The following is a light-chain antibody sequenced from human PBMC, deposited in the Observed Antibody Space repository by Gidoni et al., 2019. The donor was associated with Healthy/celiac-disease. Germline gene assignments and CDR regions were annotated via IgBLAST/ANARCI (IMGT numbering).Light chain of an antibody. V-gene: IGKV1-39*01. Sequence: DNQLTQPPSSLSAGVGDRVTITCRASHSISSNLNWYQQKPGKSPQLLIYAASSLQGGVPSRCGRSGCGKDITPTLSTLHPENFANYYCQQSKSTPLTFGGGTKVEIK. CDR2: AAS. J-gene: IGKJ4*01. CDR1: HSISSN. CDR3: QQSKSTPLT.